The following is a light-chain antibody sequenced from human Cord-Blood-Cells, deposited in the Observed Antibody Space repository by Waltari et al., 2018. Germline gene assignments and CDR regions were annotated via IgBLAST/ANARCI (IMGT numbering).Light chain of an antibody. CDR3: QQYNNWPIT. J-gene: IGKJ4*01. V-gene: IGKV3-15*01. CDR1: QSVSSK. Sequence: IVMTQSPATLSVFPGARATLSCRASQSVSSKLAWYQQKPGQAPRLLIYGASTRAPGIPARFSGSGSGTECTLTNSSLQSEDFAVYYCQQYNNWPITFGGGTKVEIK. CDR2: GAS.